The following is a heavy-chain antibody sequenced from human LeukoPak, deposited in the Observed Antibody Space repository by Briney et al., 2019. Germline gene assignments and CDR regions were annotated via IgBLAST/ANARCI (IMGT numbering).Heavy chain of an antibody. J-gene: IGHJ4*02. V-gene: IGHV7-4-1*02. D-gene: IGHD3-22*01. Sequence: GASVKVSCKASGYTFTSYAMNWVRQAPGQGLEWMGWINTNTGNPTYAQGFTGRFVFSLDTSVSTAYLQISSLKAEDTAVYYCARALLRRIAVRNYDSSGYYYAFDYWGQGTLVTVSS. CDR3: ARALLRRIAVRNYDSSGYYYAFDY. CDR1: GYTFTSYA. CDR2: INTNTGNP.